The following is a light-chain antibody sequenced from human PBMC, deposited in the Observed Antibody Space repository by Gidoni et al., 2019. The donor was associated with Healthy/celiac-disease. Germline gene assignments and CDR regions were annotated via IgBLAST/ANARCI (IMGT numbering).Light chain of an antibody. CDR3: QSYDSSLSGSV. Sequence: QSVLTQPPSVSGAPGQRVTISCTGSSSNTGAGYDVHWYPHLPGTAPKLLIYGNTNRPSGVPDRFSGSKSGTSASLAITGLQAEDEADYYCQSYDSSLSGSVFGGGTKLTVL. CDR1: SSNTGAGYD. CDR2: GNT. V-gene: IGLV1-40*01. J-gene: IGLJ2*01.